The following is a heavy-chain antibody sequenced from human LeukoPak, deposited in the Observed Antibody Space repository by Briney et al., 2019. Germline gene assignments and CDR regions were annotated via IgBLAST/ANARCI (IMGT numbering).Heavy chain of an antibody. CDR3: AKEVYEDYYGSGSYNY. J-gene: IGHJ4*02. D-gene: IGHD3-10*01. V-gene: IGHV3-30*18. CDR1: GFTFDDYG. Sequence: GGSLRLSCAASGFTFDDYGMHWVRQAPGKGLEWVAVISYDGSNKYYADSVKGRFTISRDNSKNTLYLQMNSLRAEDTAVYYCAKEVYEDYYGSGSYNYWGQGTLVTVSS. CDR2: ISYDGSNK.